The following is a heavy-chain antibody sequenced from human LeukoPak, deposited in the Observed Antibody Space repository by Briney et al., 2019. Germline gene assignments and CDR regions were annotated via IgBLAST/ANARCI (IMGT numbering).Heavy chain of an antibody. J-gene: IGHJ4*02. CDR3: ARDTSWSGFDY. V-gene: IGHV3-53*01. Sequence: PGGSLRLSCAASGFTVSRNYMSWVHQAPGKGLECVSVIYSGGSTYYADSVKGRFTISRDNSKNTLYLQMNSLRAEDTALYYCARDTSWSGFDYWGQGTLVTVSS. D-gene: IGHD2-8*02. CDR2: IYSGGST. CDR1: GFTVSRNY.